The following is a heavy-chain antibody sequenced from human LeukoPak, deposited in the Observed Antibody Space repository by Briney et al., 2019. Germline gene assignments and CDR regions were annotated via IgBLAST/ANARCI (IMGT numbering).Heavy chain of an antibody. CDR1: GFTFDDYA. V-gene: IGHV3-9*01. Sequence: PGGSLRLSCAASGFTFDDYAMHWVRQAPGKGLEWASGISWNSGSIGYADSVKGRFTISRDNAKNSLYLQMNSLRAEDTALYYCAKGSGWFGELLTPLDYWGQGTLVTVSS. CDR3: AKGSGWFGELLTPLDY. CDR2: ISWNSGSI. D-gene: IGHD3-10*01. J-gene: IGHJ4*02.